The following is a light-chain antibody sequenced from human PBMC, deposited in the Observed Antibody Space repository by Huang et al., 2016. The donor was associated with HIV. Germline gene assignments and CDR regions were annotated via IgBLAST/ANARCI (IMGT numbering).Light chain of an antibody. CDR1: QSVSSTF. Sequence: EIVLTQSPGTLSLSPGERATLSCRASQSVSSTFLAWYQQKPGQAPRLLIYGASNRATGIPDRFSGSGDGTDFTLTISRLEPEDFAVYHCQQYDSSPMYTFGQGTKLEIK. J-gene: IGKJ2*01. CDR3: QQYDSSPMYT. CDR2: GAS. V-gene: IGKV3-20*01.